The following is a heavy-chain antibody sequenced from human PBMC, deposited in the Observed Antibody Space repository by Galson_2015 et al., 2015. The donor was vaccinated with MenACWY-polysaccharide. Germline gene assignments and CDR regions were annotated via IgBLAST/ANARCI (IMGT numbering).Heavy chain of an antibody. V-gene: IGHV4-59*01. CDR2: IHYSGST. Sequence: SETLSLTCTVSGGSISSYYWSWIRQIPGKGLEWIGYIHYSGSTNYNPSHKSRITILVDTSKSQFSLNLRSVTAADTAIYYCAREPDYWGQGTLVTVSS. CDR1: GGSISSYY. J-gene: IGHJ4*02. CDR3: AREPDY.